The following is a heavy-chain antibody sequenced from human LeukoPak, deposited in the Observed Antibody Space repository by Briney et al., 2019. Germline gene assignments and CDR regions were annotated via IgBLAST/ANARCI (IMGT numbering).Heavy chain of an antibody. CDR1: GGSFSGYY. J-gene: IGHJ4*02. D-gene: IGHD1-26*01. Sequence: SETLSLTCAVYGGSFSGYYWSWIRQPPGKGLEWIGEINHSGSTNYNPSLKSRVTISVDTSKNQFSLKLSSVTAADTAVYYCARVRGGSYEDYWGQGTLVTVSS. V-gene: IGHV4-34*01. CDR2: INHSGST. CDR3: ARVRGGSYEDY.